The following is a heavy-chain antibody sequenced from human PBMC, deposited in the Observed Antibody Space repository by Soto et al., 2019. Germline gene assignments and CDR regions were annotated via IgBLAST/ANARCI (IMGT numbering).Heavy chain of an antibody. CDR2: TRHDGSNT. D-gene: IGHD1-26*01. CDR3: ARDGVGATTFFGYFDY. CDR1: GFTFSGYG. Sequence: QVQLVESGGGVVQPGRSLRLSCAASGFTFSGYGMHWVRQAPGKGLEWVAITRHDGSNTYYADSVRGRFTISRDNSKKTLYLQMDSPRAEDTAVYYCARDGVGATTFFGYFDYWGQGTLVTVSS. V-gene: IGHV3-33*01. J-gene: IGHJ4*02.